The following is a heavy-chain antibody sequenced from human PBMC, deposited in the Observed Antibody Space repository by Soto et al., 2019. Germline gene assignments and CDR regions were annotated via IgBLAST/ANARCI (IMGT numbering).Heavy chain of an antibody. Sequence: PGGSLRLSCAASGYALRDYSINWVRQAPGKGLEWVSYTGTRRKYTFYADSVRGRFTISRDDARNSVYLQLNSLRDEDTAVYYCVRDRDWAFDIWGQGTMVTV. CDR2: TGTRRKYT. V-gene: IGHV3-48*02. J-gene: IGHJ3*02. CDR1: GYALRDYS. CDR3: VRDRDWAFDI. D-gene: IGHD3-9*01.